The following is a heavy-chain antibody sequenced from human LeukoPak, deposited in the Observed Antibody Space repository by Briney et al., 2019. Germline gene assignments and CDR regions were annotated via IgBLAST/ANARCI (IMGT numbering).Heavy chain of an antibody. CDR1: GFTFSSYA. CDR2: VSGSGGST. V-gene: IGHV3-23*01. D-gene: IGHD3-10*01. Sequence: PGESLRLSCAASGFTFSSYAMSWVRQAPGKGLEWVSAVSGSGGSTYYADSVKGRFTISRDNSKNTLYLQMNSLRAEDTAVYYCAKPLWSGSYYSDPWGQGTLVTVSS. J-gene: IGHJ5*02. CDR3: AKPLWSGSYYSDP.